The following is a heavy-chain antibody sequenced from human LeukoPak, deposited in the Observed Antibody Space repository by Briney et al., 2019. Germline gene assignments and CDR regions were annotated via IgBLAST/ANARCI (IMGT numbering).Heavy chain of an antibody. CDR2: ISGSGGST. D-gene: IGHD3-3*01. V-gene: IGHV3-23*01. Sequence: PGRSLRLSCAASGFTFSSYAMHWVRQAPGKGLEWVSAISGSGGSTYYADSVKGRFTISRDNSKNTLYLQMNSLRAEDTAVCYCAKSSRDFWSGPWDYWGQGTLVTVSS. CDR3: AKSSRDFWSGPWDY. J-gene: IGHJ4*02. CDR1: GFTFSSYA.